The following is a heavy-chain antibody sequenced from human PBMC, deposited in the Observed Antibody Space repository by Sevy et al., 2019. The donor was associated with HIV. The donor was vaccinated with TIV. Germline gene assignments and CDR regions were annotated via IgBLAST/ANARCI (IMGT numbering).Heavy chain of an antibody. CDR3: ARGSGYNGQNGGLAEDHGMDV. D-gene: IGHD3-16*01. CDR1: GYTFTTYY. V-gene: IGHV1-46*01. Sequence: ASVKVSCKASGYTFTTYYMHWVRQAPGQGLEWMGIINPSGETAYAQKFQGRLTMTRDTSTSTVHMDLSSLRSEDTAVYYCARGSGYNGQNGGLAEDHGMDVWGQGTTVTVSS. J-gene: IGHJ6*02. CDR2: INPSGET.